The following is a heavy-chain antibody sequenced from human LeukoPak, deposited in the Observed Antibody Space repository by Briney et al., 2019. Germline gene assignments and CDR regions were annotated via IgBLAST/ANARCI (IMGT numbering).Heavy chain of an antibody. CDR1: GFTFGSYA. CDR2: ISGSGGST. CDR3: AKTTAGDSSGRYPGWPVDY. D-gene: IGHD6-19*01. V-gene: IGHV3-23*01. Sequence: GGSLRLSCAASGFTFGSYAMYWVRQAQGKGLEWVSAISGSGGSTFYADSVKGRFTISRDNSENTVYLQMNSLKADDTAVYYCAKTTAGDSSGRYPGWPVDYWGQGTLVTVSS. J-gene: IGHJ4*02.